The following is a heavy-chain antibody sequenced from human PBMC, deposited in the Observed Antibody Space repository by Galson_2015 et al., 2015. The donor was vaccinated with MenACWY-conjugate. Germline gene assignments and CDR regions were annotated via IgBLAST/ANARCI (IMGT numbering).Heavy chain of an antibody. V-gene: IGHV3-74*01. CDR3: TRDRKGLIASVPSNWFDP. CDR2: IDRDGSSA. CDR1: GFTFTNYW. Sequence: SLRLSCAASGFTFTNYWMHWVRQDPDKGLVWVSRIDRDGSSATYADSVKGRFTISRDNAKNTLILQMNSLRVEDTAVYYCTRDRKGLIASVPSNWFDPWGQGTLVTVSS. J-gene: IGHJ5*02. D-gene: IGHD2/OR15-2a*01.